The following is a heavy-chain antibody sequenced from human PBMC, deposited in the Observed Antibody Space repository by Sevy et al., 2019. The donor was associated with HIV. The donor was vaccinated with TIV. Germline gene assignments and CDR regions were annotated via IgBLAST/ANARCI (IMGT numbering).Heavy chain of an antibody. CDR3: ARTPVIMITCGGVIALRQFDF. J-gene: IGHJ4*02. CDR2: IYYSGST. Sequence: SETLSLTCTVSGGSISGYYWSWIRQPPGKGLEWIGYIYYSGSTNYNPSLKNRVTMSVDTSKNQLSVKMSSVTAADTAGYYCARTPVIMITCGGVIALRQFDFWGQGTLVTVSS. D-gene: IGHD3-16*02. V-gene: IGHV4-59*01. CDR1: GGSISGYY.